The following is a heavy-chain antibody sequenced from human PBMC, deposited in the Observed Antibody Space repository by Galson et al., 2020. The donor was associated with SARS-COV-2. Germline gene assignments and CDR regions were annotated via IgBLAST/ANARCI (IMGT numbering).Heavy chain of an antibody. Sequence: SETLSLTCTVSGYSISSGYYWGWIRQPPGKGLEWIGSIYHSGSTYYNPSLKSRVNISVDTSKNQFSLKLSSVTAADTAVYYCARNLRGYYDSSGYYPYYFDYWGQGTLVTVSS. D-gene: IGHD3-22*01. CDR2: IYHSGST. V-gene: IGHV4-38-2*02. CDR3: ARNLRGYYDSSGYYPYYFDY. J-gene: IGHJ4*02. CDR1: GYSISSGYY.